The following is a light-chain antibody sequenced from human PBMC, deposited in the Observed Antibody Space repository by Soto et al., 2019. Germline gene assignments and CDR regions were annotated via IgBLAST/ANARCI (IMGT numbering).Light chain of an antibody. CDR1: QSLLHSNGCNY. V-gene: IGKV2-28*01. CDR2: LGS. Sequence: DIVMTQSPLSLPVTPGEPASISCRSSQSLLHSNGCNYLDWYLQKPGQSPQLLIYLGSNRASGVPDRFSGSGSGTDFTLKISRVEAEDVGVYYCMQALQTLPTFGQGTKVEIK. J-gene: IGKJ1*01. CDR3: MQALQTLPT.